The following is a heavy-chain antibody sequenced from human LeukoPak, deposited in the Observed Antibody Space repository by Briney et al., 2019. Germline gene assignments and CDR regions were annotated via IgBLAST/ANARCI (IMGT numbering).Heavy chain of an antibody. D-gene: IGHD3-16*01. Sequence: SVKVSCKGASRNYAFSWVRQAHGQGLEWMGGIIPVFGTANYAQKFQGRLSLTADESTGTAYMELSSLRSEDTAVYYCARDNDSRDPPHFDYWGQGTLVTVSS. J-gene: IGHJ4*02. V-gene: IGHV1-69*13. CDR1: SRNYA. CDR3: ARDNDSRDPPHFDY. CDR2: IIPVFGTA.